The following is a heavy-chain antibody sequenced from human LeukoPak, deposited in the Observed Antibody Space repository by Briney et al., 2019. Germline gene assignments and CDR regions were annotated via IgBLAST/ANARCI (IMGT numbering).Heavy chain of an antibody. J-gene: IGHJ5*02. CDR1: GGSISSYY. V-gene: IGHV4-59*12. Sequence: SETLSFTCTVSGGSISSYYWSWIRQPPGKGLEWIGYIYYSGSTNYNPSLKSRVTISVDTSKNQFSLRLTSVTAADTAVYYCTRASSRATGYVTWFDPWGQGTLVTVSS. CDR2: IYYSGST. CDR3: TRASSRATGYVTWFDP. D-gene: IGHD3-16*01.